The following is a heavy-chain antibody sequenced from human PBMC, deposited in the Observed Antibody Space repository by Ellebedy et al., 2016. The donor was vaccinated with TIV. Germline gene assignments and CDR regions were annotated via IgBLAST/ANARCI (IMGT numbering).Heavy chain of an antibody. Sequence: SETLSLTCGVYGGSFSGYYWSRVRQPPGKGLEWIGEVNQSGRNNYHPSLKSRVTISVDTSKNQFSLRLSSVTAADTAVYYCAEGRSGWYYFDYWGQGTLVTVSS. D-gene: IGHD6-19*01. CDR1: GGSFSGYY. CDR2: VNQSGRN. V-gene: IGHV4-34*01. J-gene: IGHJ4*02. CDR3: AEGRSGWYYFDY.